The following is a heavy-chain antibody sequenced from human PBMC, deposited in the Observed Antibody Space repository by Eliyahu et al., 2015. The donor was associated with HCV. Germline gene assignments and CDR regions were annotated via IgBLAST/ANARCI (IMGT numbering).Heavy chain of an antibody. CDR2: IKSKTDGGTT. Sequence: EVQLVESGGGLVKPGGSLRLSCVASGXTFGKAWMSWVRQGPGKGLGWIGRIKSKTDGGTTDYAAPVKGRFTISRDDSKSTLYLQMNSLKTEDTAVYYCTTGAPGGFDYYLDVWGQGTTVTVSS. CDR3: TTGAPGGFDYYLDV. J-gene: IGHJ6*03. V-gene: IGHV3-15*01. D-gene: IGHD3-10*01. CDR1: GXTFGKAW.